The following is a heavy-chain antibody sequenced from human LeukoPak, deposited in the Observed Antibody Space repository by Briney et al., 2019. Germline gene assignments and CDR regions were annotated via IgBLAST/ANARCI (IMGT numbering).Heavy chain of an antibody. D-gene: IGHD4-17*01. J-gene: IGHJ4*02. Sequence: GGSLRLSCAASGFTFSSYVMSWVRQAPGKGLEWVSSISNSGGSTYYADSVKGRFTISRDNSKNTLYLQMNSLRAEDTAVYYCAKVSRSDDYGDPTADYWGQGTLVTVSS. CDR2: ISNSGGST. CDR1: GFTFSSYV. CDR3: AKVSRSDDYGDPTADY. V-gene: IGHV3-23*01.